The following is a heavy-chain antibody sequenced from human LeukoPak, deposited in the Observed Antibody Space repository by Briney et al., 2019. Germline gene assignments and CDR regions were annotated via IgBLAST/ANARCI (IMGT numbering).Heavy chain of an antibody. CDR2: IYNSGST. Sequence: RSETLSLTCTVSGDSISSYYWSWIRQPPGKGLDWIGYIYNSGSTNYNPSLKSRATISVDTSKNQFSLKLSSVTAADTAVYDCARAGVGYYYGPGSSPPGMDVWGQGTTVTVSS. V-gene: IGHV4-59*01. D-gene: IGHD3-10*01. J-gene: IGHJ6*02. CDR3: ARAGVGYYYGPGSSPPGMDV. CDR1: GDSISSYY.